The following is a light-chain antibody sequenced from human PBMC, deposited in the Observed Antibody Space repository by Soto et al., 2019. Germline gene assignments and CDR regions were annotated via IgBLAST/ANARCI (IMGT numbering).Light chain of an antibody. Sequence: EIVLMQSPGTLSLSPGERATLSCRASQSVSSSYLAWYQQKPGQAPRLLIYGASSRATGIPDRFSGSGSGTDFTLTISRLEPEDFAVYYCQHSRTFGQGTKVDIK. J-gene: IGKJ1*01. V-gene: IGKV3-20*01. CDR2: GAS. CDR3: QHSRT. CDR1: QSVSSSY.